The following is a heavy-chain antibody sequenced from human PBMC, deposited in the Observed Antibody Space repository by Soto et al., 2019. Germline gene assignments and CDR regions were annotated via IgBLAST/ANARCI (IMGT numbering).Heavy chain of an antibody. CDR2: ITSSGDST. Sequence: DVHLLESGGGSVHPGGSLRLACAGSGFRFSDYSMNWVRQAPGEGLEWVSYITSSGDSTYYADSVKGRFTVSRDNAKNSLFLQMNGLRDEDTAVYYGSRLPKGSTVTRWGQGTLVTVYS. V-gene: IGHV3-48*02. CDR1: GFRFSDYS. D-gene: IGHD4-17*01. CDR3: SRLPKGSTVTR. J-gene: IGHJ4*02.